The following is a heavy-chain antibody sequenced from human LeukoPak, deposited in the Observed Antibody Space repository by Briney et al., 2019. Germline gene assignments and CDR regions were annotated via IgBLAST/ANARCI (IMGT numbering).Heavy chain of an antibody. J-gene: IGHJ6*02. CDR1: GYNFMGYY. Sequence: ASVKVSCKASGYNFMGYYMHLVRQAPGQGLEWMGWINPNSGGTNYAQKFQGRVTMTRDTSINTAYMELSGLTSDDTAIYYCARDLRTPYHYGMNVWGQGTTVTVSS. CDR2: INPNSGGT. D-gene: IGHD1-1*01. V-gene: IGHV1-2*02. CDR3: ARDLRTPYHYGMNV.